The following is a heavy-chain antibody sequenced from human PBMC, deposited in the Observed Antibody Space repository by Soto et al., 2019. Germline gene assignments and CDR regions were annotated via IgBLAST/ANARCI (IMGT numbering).Heavy chain of an antibody. V-gene: IGHV4-30-4*01. J-gene: IGHJ4*02. CDR2: IYNRGST. Sequence: QVQLQESGPGLVEPSQTVSLTCTVSGGSISSDEYCWSWIRQTPGKGLEWIGHIYNRGSTYSNPSLKSRVTISVDTAKNPCSLKLSSVTAADTAVYYCARGPSGDKVDYWGQGTLVTVSS. CDR3: ARGPSGDKVDY. D-gene: IGHD1-26*01. CDR1: GGSISSDEYC.